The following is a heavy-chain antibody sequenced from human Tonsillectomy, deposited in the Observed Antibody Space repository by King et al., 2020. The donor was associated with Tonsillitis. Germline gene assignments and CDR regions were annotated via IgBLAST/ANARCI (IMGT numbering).Heavy chain of an antibody. D-gene: IGHD3-22*01. CDR3: AKWDPYYYDSSGYQTNDY. J-gene: IGHJ4*02. V-gene: IGHV3-23*03. CDR2: IYSGGSST. Sequence: VQLVESGGGLVQPGGSLRLSCAASGFTFSSYAMSWVRQAPGKGLEWVSVIYSGGSSTYYADSVKGRFTISRDNSKNTLYLQMNSLRAENTAVYYCAKWDPYYYDSSGYQTNDYWGQGTLVTVSS. CDR1: GFTFSSYA.